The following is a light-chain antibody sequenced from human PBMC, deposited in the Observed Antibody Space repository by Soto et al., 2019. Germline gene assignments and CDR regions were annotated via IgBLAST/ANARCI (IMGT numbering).Light chain of an antibody. CDR1: QSVSSSS. CDR3: QHFGSSPGYT. J-gene: IGKJ2*01. CDR2: GAS. V-gene: IGKV3-20*01. Sequence: EIGLTQSPGTLFLSPGERATLSCRASQSVSSSSLAWYQQKPGQAPRLLIYGASSRATGIPDRFSGSGSGTDFTLTISRLEPEDFAVYFCQHFGSSPGYTFGQGTKLRIK.